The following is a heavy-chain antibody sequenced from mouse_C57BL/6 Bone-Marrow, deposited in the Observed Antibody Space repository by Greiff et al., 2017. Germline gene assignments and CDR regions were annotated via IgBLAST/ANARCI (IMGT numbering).Heavy chain of an antibody. CDR3: ARRPYGSSYVGAMDY. J-gene: IGHJ4*01. CDR2: IHPNSGST. CDR1: GYTFTSYW. Sequence: QVQLQQPGAELVKPGASVKLSCKASGYTFTSYWMHWVKQRPGQGLEWIGMIHPNSGSTHYNEKFKSKATLTVDKSSSTAYMQLSSLTSEDSAVYYCARRPYGSSYVGAMDYWGQGTSVTVSS. D-gene: IGHD1-1*01. V-gene: IGHV1-64*01.